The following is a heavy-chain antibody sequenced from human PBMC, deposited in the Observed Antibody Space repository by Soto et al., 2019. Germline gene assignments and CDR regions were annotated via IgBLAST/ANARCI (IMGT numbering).Heavy chain of an antibody. CDR1: GDTFNKYA. CDR3: ARGETYLGV. CDR2: IIPIFSSR. V-gene: IGHV1-69*01. J-gene: IGHJ6*02. Sequence: QAQLVQSGAEVKKPGSSVKVSCKTSGDTFNKYAFNWVRQAPGQGLEWMGWIIPIFSSRNYAEKFQGRVTITADDSTSTAYMELRSLRFEDTAVYYCARGETYLGVWGQGTTVTVSS. D-gene: IGHD3-16*01.